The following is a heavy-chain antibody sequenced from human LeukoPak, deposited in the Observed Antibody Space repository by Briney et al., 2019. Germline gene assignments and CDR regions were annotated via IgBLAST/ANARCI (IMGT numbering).Heavy chain of an antibody. D-gene: IGHD6-13*01. Sequence: GGSLRLSCAASGFTFSSDCMNWVRQVPGKRLVGVSRINTDERTTNYSDSVKGRFTITRDNVKNTLYLQMNSLRAEDTAVYYCARVVAAAAHSIWGQGTLVTVSS. V-gene: IGHV3-74*01. CDR3: ARVVAAAAHSI. J-gene: IGHJ3*02. CDR1: GFTFSSDC. CDR2: INTDERTT.